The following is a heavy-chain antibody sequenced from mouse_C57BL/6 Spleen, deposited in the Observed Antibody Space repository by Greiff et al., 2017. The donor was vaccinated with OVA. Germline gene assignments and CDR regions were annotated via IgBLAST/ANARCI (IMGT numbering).Heavy chain of an antibody. CDR2: INPSNGGT. Sequence: QVQLQQPGTELVKPGASVKLSCKASGYTFTSYWMHWVKQRPGQGLEWIGNINPSNGGTNYNEKFKSKATLPVDKSSSTAYMQLSSLTSEDSAVYYCARLRYYGSSYDWYFDVWGTGTTVTVSS. V-gene: IGHV1-53*01. CDR1: GYTFTSYW. J-gene: IGHJ1*03. D-gene: IGHD1-1*01. CDR3: ARLRYYGSSYDWYFDV.